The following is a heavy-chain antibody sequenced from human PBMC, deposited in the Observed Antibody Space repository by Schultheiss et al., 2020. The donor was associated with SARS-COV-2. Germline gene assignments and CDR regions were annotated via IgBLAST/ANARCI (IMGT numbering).Heavy chain of an antibody. CDR2: INHSGST. J-gene: IGHJ5*02. D-gene: IGHD1-26*01. V-gene: IGHV4-39*07. CDR3: ASVEARGFDWFDP. Sequence: SETLSLTCTVSGGSISSSSYYWGWTRQPPGKGLEWIGEINHSGSTNYNPSLKSRVTISVDTSKNQFSLKLSSVTAADTAVYYCASVEARGFDWFDPWGQGTLVTVSS. CDR1: GGSISSSSYY.